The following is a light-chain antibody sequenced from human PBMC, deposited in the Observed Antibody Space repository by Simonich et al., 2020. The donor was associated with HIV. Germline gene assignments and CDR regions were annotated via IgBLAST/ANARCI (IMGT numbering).Light chain of an antibody. CDR2: GAS. J-gene: IGKJ1*01. CDR1: QSVSSSY. V-gene: IGKV3-20*01. Sequence: EIVLTQSPGTLSLSPGERATLSCRASQSVSSSYLAWYQQKPCQSPRLRIYGASGRATGIPDRFSGSWSGTDFTLTISRLEPEDFVVYYCQYSSTFGQGTEVEIK. CDR3: QYSST.